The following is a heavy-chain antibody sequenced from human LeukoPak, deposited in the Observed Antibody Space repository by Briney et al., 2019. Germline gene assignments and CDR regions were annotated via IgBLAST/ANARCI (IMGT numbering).Heavy chain of an antibody. Sequence: PGGSLRLSCAASGFTFSDYGMHWVRQAPGKGLEWVAVIRYDGSTIYYADSVKGRFTISRDDSKKTLYLQMNSLRAEDTAVYYCAKDRGSSSITMIVVVITPDFQHWGQGTLVTVSS. D-gene: IGHD3-22*01. CDR3: AKDRGSSSITMIVVVITPDFQH. CDR2: IRYDGSTI. V-gene: IGHV3-30*02. J-gene: IGHJ1*01. CDR1: GFTFSDYG.